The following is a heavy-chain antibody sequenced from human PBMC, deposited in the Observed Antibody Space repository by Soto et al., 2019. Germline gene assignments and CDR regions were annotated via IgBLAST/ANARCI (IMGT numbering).Heavy chain of an antibody. CDR2: IIPIFGTA. CDR3: ARGADLADCGGDCYPHD. Sequence: QVQLVQSGAEVKKPGSSVKVSCKSSGGTFSSYAISWVRPAPGPGLAWIGGIIPIFGTANYAQKCQGRVTITADESTSKAYMELSSLSSEDTAVYYCARGADLADCGGDCYPHDWGQGTLVTFSS. V-gene: IGHV1-69*01. J-gene: IGHJ4*02. CDR1: GGTFSSYA. D-gene: IGHD2-21*02.